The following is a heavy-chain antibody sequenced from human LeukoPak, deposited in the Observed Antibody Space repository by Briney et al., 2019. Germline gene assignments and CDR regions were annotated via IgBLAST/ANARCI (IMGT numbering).Heavy chain of an antibody. CDR1: GYISSGYY. CDR3: ASGRVTADY. CDR2: INPNSGDT. J-gene: IGHJ4*02. Sequence: ASVKVSCKASGYISSGYYMHWVRQAPGQGLEWMGRINPNSGDTHFSQKFQGRVTMTRDTSISTAYMELRRLRSDDTALYYCASGRVTADYWGQGTLVTVSS. V-gene: IGHV1-2*06. D-gene: IGHD3/OR15-3a*01.